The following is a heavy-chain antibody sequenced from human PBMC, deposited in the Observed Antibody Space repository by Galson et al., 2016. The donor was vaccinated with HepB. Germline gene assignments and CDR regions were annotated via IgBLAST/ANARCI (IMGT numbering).Heavy chain of an antibody. J-gene: IGHJ6*02. V-gene: IGHV4-4*02. CDR2: VFYTGST. Sequence: SETLSLTCVVSGGSITSNHWWTWVRQPPGKGLEWIGKVFYTGSTDSHPSLKSRVTISLDRSQNQFSLKLISVTAADTAVDYFAREDYFHYGVDVGGQGTTVTVS. CDR1: GGSITSNHW. CDR3: AREDYFHYGVDV.